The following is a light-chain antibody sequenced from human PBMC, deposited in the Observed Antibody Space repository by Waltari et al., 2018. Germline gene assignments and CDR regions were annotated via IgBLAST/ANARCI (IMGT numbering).Light chain of an antibody. CDR1: QSTSKD. J-gene: IGKJ2*01. CDR3: QQYTSYPVT. CDR2: KAS. V-gene: IGKV1-5*03. Sequence: DIQMTQSPSTLPASVEDRLTITCRASQSTSKDLAWYQQKPGKAPTVLIYKASSLESGVPSRFSGSGSGTEFTLTISSLQPDDFATYYCQQYTSYPVTFGQGTKLEIK.